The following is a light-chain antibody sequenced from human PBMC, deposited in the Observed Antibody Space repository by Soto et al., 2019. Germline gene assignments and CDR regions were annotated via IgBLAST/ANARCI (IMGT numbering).Light chain of an antibody. CDR2: AAS. CDR3: QLYGSSPPRYT. Sequence: ESVLTQSPGTLSLSPGERAALSCRASQSVSSSYLAWYQQKSGQAPRLLIYAASTRATGIPDRFSGSGSGTDFTLTISRLEPEDFAVYFCQLYGSSPPRYTFGQGTKLEI. CDR1: QSVSSSY. V-gene: IGKV3-20*01. J-gene: IGKJ2*01.